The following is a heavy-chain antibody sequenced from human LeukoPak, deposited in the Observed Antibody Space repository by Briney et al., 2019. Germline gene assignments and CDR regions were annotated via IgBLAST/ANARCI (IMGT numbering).Heavy chain of an antibody. CDR2: IRYDASNK. V-gene: IGHV3-30*02. D-gene: IGHD3-10*01. J-gene: IGHJ6*03. CDR1: GFTFSSYA. CDR3: AKDRDRTYYYYYMDV. Sequence: PGGSLRLSCAASGFTFSSYAMGWVRQAPGKGLEWVAFIRYDASNKYYADSVKGRFTISRDNSKNTLYLQMNTLRAEDTAVYYCAKDRDRTYYYYYMDVWGKGTTVTISS.